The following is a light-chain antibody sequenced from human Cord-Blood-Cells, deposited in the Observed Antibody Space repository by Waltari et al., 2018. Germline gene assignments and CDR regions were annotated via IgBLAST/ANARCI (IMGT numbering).Light chain of an antibody. J-gene: IGKJ2*03. V-gene: IGKV1-5*03. Sequence: DIQMTQSPSTLSASVGDRVTITCRASHSISSWLAWYQQKPGKAPKLLIYKASSLESGVPSRCSGSGSGTEFTLTISRLQPDDFATYYCQQYNSYSYSFGQGTKLEIK. CDR3: QQYNSYSYS. CDR1: HSISSW. CDR2: KAS.